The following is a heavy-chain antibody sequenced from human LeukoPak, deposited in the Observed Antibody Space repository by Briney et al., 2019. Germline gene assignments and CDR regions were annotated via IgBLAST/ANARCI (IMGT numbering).Heavy chain of an antibody. CDR2: IYYSGST. CDR1: GGSMSDYY. J-gene: IGHJ4*02. CDR3: ARVGAMVSRGNSDGEGFDY. Sequence: SETLSLTCTVSGGSMSDYYWTWIRQPPGKGLEWIGYIYYSGSTNYNPSLKSRVTISVDTSKNQFSLKLSSVTAADTAVYYCARVGAMVSRGNSDGEGFDYWGQGTLVTVSS. D-gene: IGHD5-18*01. V-gene: IGHV4-59*01.